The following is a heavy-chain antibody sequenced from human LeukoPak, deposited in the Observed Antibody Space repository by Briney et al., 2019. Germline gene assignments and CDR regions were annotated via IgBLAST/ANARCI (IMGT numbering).Heavy chain of an antibody. J-gene: IGHJ4*02. Sequence: SETLSLTCTVSGGSISSYYWSWIRQPPGKGLEWIGRIYTSGSTNYNPSLKSRVTISADTSKTQFSLKLSSVTAADTAVYYCASHYDILTGYAYWGQGTLVTVSS. D-gene: IGHD3-9*01. V-gene: IGHV4-4*07. CDR1: GGSISSYY. CDR3: ASHYDILTGYAY. CDR2: IYTSGST.